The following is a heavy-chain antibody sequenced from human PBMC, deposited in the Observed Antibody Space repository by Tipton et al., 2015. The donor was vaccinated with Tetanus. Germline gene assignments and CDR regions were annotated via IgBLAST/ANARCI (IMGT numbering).Heavy chain of an antibody. V-gene: IGHV4-34*01. D-gene: IGHD1-1*01. Sequence: TLSLTCAVYGASFSDYYWTWIRQPPGKGLEWIGEINHSGSAKYIPSLKSRATISVDTSKNQFSLNLSSVTAADTAVYYCARANNEFPKKGPFDSWGQGSLVIVSS. CDR3: ARANNEFPKKGPFDS. J-gene: IGHJ4*02. CDR2: INHSGSA. CDR1: GASFSDYY.